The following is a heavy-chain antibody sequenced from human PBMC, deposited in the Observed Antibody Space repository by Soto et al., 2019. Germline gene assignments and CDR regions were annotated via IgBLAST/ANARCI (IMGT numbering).Heavy chain of an antibody. J-gene: IGHJ4*02. CDR2: ISYDGSNK. V-gene: IGHV3-30-3*01. Sequence: QVQLVESGGGVVQPGRSLRLSCAASGFTFSTYPMHWVRQAPGKGLEWVAVISYDGSNKYYADSVKGRFTISRDNSKNTLYLQMNSVRAEDTAVYYCEREKYYFDYWGQGTLVTVSS. CDR1: GFTFSTYP. CDR3: EREKYYFDY.